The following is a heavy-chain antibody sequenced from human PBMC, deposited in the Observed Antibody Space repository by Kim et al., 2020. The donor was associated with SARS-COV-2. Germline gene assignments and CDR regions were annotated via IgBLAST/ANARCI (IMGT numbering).Heavy chain of an antibody. J-gene: IGHJ3*02. CDR1: GGSISSYY. CDR2: IYYSGST. D-gene: IGHD6-13*01. V-gene: IGHV4-59*13. CDR3: ARDKFAPLAAAGTLFAFDI. Sequence: SETLSLTCTVSGGSISSYYWSWIRQPPGKGLEWIGYIYYSGSTNYNPSLKSRVTISVDTSKNQFSLKLSSVTAADTAVYYCARDKFAPLAAAGTLFAFDIWGQGTMVTISS.